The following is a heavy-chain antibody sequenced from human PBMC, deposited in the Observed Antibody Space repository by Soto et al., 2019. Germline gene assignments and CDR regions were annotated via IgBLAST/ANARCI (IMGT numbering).Heavy chain of an antibody. V-gene: IGHV3-23*01. Sequence: GGSRRLSYSASGVTFSSCAMAGVRQAPGKGLEWVSVISGGGNTYYAASVTGRFTISRDNSKSTLYLQMNSLRADDTAAYYCVKWHTYNYDSLAFSGFDWWGQGTQVTVS. CDR2: ISGGGNT. CDR3: VKWHTYNYDSLAFSGFDW. D-gene: IGHD3-22*01. J-gene: IGHJ4*02. CDR1: GVTFSSCA.